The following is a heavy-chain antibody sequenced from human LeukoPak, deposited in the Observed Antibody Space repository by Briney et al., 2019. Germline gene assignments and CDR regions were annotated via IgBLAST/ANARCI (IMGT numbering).Heavy chain of an antibody. Sequence: GASVKVSCKASGGTFSSYAISWVRQAPGQGLEWMGGIIPIFGTANYAQKFQGRVTITADKSTSTAYMELSSLRSEDTAVYYCASKDGIVGATDYWGQGTLVTVSS. J-gene: IGHJ4*02. D-gene: IGHD1-26*01. CDR1: GGTFSSYA. CDR3: ASKDGIVGATDY. V-gene: IGHV1-69*06. CDR2: IIPIFGTA.